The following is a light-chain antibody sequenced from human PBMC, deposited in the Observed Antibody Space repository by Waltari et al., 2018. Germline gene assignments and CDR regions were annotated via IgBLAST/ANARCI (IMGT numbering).Light chain of an antibody. Sequence: EIVLTQSPGTLSLSVGERATVSCRASESVSRALAWYQQKPGQAPRLLIYGASTRATGIPDRFSGSGSGTDFSHTISRLEPDDFAVYYCQHYLRLPVTFGQGTTVEI. CDR2: GAS. CDR3: QHYLRLPVT. V-gene: IGKV3-20*01. J-gene: IGKJ1*01. CDR1: ESVSRA.